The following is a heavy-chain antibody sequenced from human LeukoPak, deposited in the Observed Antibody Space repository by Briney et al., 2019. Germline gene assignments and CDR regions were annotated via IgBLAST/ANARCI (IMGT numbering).Heavy chain of an antibody. J-gene: IGHJ5*02. CDR3: ARALTITIFGVVRRRGWFDP. V-gene: IGHV1-46*03. Sequence: GASVKVSCKASGYTFTSYYMHWVRQAPGQGLEWMGIINPSGGSTSYAQKFQGRVTMTRDTSTSTVYMELSSLRSEDTAVYYCARALTITIFGVVRRRGWFDPRGQGTLVTVSS. D-gene: IGHD3-3*01. CDR2: INPSGGST. CDR1: GYTFTSYY.